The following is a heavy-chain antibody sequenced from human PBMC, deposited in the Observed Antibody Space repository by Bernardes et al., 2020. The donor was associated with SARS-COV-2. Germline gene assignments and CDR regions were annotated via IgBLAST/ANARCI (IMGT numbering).Heavy chain of an antibody. CDR1: GYTFSSYG. V-gene: IGHV1-18*01. Sequence: ASVKVSCKASGYTFSSYGITWVRQAPGQGLELVGWISAYNGDTDHAQRFQGRVTMTTDTATSTAFLDLRSLRSDDTAVYYCARGRRLVMAYHGTYYFDYWGQGARVTVSS. CDR2: ISAYNGDT. D-gene: IGHD1-1*01. J-gene: IGHJ4*02. CDR3: ARGRRLVMAYHGTYYFDY.